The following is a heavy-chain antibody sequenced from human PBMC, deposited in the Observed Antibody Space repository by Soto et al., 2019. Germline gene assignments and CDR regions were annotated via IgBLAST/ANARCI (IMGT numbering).Heavy chain of an antibody. CDR1: GASFSENY. J-gene: IGHJ1*01. V-gene: IGHV4-34*01. CDR2: ISTSGTT. Sequence: QVHLEQWGAGLLKPSETLSLSCGVSGASFSENYLTWFRQPPGKGLEWIGEISTSGTTKYVPSLTSRVTSDKDTYKNPFCLKVTSVTAADTAVYFCATSFWFGTQPEIWGQGTLVTVSS. D-gene: IGHD3-10*01. CDR3: ATSFWFGTQPEI.